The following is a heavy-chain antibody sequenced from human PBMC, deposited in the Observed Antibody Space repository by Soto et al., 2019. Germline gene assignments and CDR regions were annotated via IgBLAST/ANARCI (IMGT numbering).Heavy chain of an antibody. V-gene: IGHV4-4*02. Sequence: PSETLSLTCAVSGGSISSSNWWSWVRQPPGKGLEWIGEIYHSGSTNYNPSLKSRVTISVDKSKNQFSLKLSSVTAADTAVYYCARAFLKTSYYFDYWGQGTLVTVSS. J-gene: IGHJ4*02. D-gene: IGHD6-6*01. CDR3: ARAFLKTSYYFDY. CDR1: GGSISSSNW. CDR2: IYHSGST.